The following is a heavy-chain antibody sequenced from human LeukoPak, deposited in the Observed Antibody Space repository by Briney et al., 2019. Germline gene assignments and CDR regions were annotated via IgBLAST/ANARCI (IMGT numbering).Heavy chain of an antibody. CDR1: GFTFDDYA. Sequence: GGSLRLSCAASGFTFDDYAMHWVRQAPGKGLEWVSGISWNSGSIGYADSVKGRFTISRDNAKNSLYLQMNSLRAEDTAVYYCARDSPAYYYDSSGYYPDYWGQGTLVTVSS. CDR2: ISWNSGSI. D-gene: IGHD3-22*01. J-gene: IGHJ4*02. V-gene: IGHV3-9*01. CDR3: ARDSPAYYYDSSGYYPDY.